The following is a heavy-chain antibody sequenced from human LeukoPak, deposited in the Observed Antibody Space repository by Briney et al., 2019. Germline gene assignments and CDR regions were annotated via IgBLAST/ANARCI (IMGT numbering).Heavy chain of an antibody. D-gene: IGHD6-19*01. CDR1: GFTFSSYA. Sequence: GGSLRLSCAASGFTFSSYAMHWVRQAPGKGLEWVAVISYDGSNKYYADSVKGRFTISRDNSKNTLYLQMNSLRAEDTAVYYCATPGPAVAGLPLDYWGRGTLVTVSS. J-gene: IGHJ4*02. V-gene: IGHV3-30-3*01. CDR2: ISYDGSNK. CDR3: ATPGPAVAGLPLDY.